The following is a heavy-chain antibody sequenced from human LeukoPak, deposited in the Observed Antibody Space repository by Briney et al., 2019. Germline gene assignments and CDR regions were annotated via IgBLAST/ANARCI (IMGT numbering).Heavy chain of an antibody. CDR2: VSGSGDYT. J-gene: IGHJ4*02. CDR1: GFTFTNYG. CDR3: AKDRRYQLPGDFDY. V-gene: IGHV3-23*01. D-gene: IGHD2-2*01. Sequence: GGSLRLSCAASGFTFTNYGMSRVRQAPGKGREWVSSVSGSGDYTYYAGSVKGRFTISRDNSKNTLYLQMNSLRGEDTAIYYCAKDRRYQLPGDFDYWGQGTQVTVSS.